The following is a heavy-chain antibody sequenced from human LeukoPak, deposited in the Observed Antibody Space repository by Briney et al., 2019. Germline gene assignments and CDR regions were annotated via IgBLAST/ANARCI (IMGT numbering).Heavy chain of an antibody. CDR2: IYYSGST. CDR3: ARANYDSSGYYQRLTWFDP. V-gene: IGHV4-30-4*01. Sequence: PSQTLSLTCTVSGGSISSGDYYWSWIRQPLGKGLEWIGYIYYSGSTYYNPSLKSRVTVSVDTSKNQFSLKLSSVTAADTAVYYCARANYDSSGYYQRLTWFDPWGQGTLVTVSS. J-gene: IGHJ5*02. D-gene: IGHD3-22*01. CDR1: GGSISSGDYY.